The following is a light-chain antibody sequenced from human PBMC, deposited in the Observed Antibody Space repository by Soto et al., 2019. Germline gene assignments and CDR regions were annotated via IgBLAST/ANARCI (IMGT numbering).Light chain of an antibody. V-gene: IGKV1-5*03. CDR2: KAI. CDR3: QRYNDFQYV. J-gene: IGKJ2*01. Sequence: DIQMTQSPSTLSASVGDRVTITCRASQSISNWFAWYQQKPGKAPKLLIYKAINLQRGVPSRFSGSGSGTEFSLTISGLQPDDFATYYCQRYNDFQYVFGQGTKL. CDR1: QSISNW.